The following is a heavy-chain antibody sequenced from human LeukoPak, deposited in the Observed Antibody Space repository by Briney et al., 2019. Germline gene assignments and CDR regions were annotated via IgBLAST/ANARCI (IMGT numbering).Heavy chain of an antibody. CDR1: GGSISSYY. Sequence: PSETLSLTCTVSGGSISSYYWSWIRQPPGKGLEWIGYIYYSGSTNYNPSLKSRVTISVDTSKNQFSLKLSSVTAADTAVYYCARGVYMAAAQYAYRGQGTLVTVSS. D-gene: IGHD6-6*01. J-gene: IGHJ4*02. CDR3: ARGVYMAAAQYAY. V-gene: IGHV4-59*01. CDR2: IYYSGST.